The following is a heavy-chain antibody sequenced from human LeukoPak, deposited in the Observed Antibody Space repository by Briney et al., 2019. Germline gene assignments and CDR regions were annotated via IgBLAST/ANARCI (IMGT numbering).Heavy chain of an antibody. CDR2: IYHSGST. CDR3: ARVDSSRNMDV. CDR1: GYSISSGYH. J-gene: IGHJ6*03. V-gene: IGHV4-38-2*02. Sequence: SETLSLTCTASGYSISSGYHWGWIRQPPGKGLEWIGSIYHSGSTYYNPSLKSRVTISVDTSKNQFSLKLSSVTAADTAVYYCARVDSSRNMDVWGKGTTVTVSS. D-gene: IGHD6-13*01.